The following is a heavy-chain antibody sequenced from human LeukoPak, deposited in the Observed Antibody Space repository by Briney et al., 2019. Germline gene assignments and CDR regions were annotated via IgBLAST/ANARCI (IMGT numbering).Heavy chain of an antibody. CDR2: IYYSGST. CDR3: ARESLGYCSSTSCYSWFDP. D-gene: IGHD2-2*02. Sequence: PSETLSLTCTVSGGSISSYYWSWLRQPPGKGLEWIGYIYYSGSTNYNPSLKSRVTISVDTSKNQFSLKLSSVTAADTAVYYCARESLGYCSSTSCYSWFDPWGQGTLVTVSS. J-gene: IGHJ5*02. V-gene: IGHV4-59*01. CDR1: GGSISSYY.